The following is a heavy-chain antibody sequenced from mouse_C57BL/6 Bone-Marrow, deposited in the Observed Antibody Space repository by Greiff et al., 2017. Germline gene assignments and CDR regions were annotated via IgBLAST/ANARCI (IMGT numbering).Heavy chain of an antibody. Sequence: VQLQQPGAELVKPGASVKLSCKASGYTFTSYWMHWVKQRPGQGLEWIGMIHPNSGSTNYNEKFKSKATLTVDKSSSTAYMQLSSLTSEDSAVYYCARSYYGSSDNYWGQGTTLTVSS. V-gene: IGHV1-64*01. J-gene: IGHJ2*01. CDR2: IHPNSGST. D-gene: IGHD1-1*01. CDR1: GYTFTSYW. CDR3: ARSYYGSSDNY.